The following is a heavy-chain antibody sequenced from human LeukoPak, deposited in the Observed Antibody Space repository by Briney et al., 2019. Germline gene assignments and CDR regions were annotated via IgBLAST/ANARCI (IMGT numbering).Heavy chain of an antibody. V-gene: IGHV4-39*01. J-gene: IGHJ1*01. D-gene: IGHD1-14*01. CDR1: GGSISSSNYY. CDR3: AGEITSSCLH. CDR2: IYYSGTT. Sequence: SETLSLTCTVSGGSISSSNYYWGWVRQPPGKGLEWIGSIYYSGTTFYKPALKSRVTISVDTSKNQLSLKLSSVTAADTAVYYCAGEITSSCLHWGQGTLVTVSS.